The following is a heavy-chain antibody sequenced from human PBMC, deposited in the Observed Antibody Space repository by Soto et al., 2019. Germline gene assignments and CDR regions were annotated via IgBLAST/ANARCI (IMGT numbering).Heavy chain of an antibody. CDR3: VRMGFSGGGYLSYYYYGMDI. V-gene: IGHV5-51*01. J-gene: IGHJ6*02. CDR2: IYPDESDT. Sequence: VKSSCEGCGWSFTRYWIARVRQMTGKGLEWMAIIYPDESDTRYSPSFQGQVTISADKSISTAYLQWSSLKASDTAMYYCVRMGFSGGGYLSYYYYGMDIWGQGTTVPSP. D-gene: IGHD5-12*01. CDR1: GWSFTRYW.